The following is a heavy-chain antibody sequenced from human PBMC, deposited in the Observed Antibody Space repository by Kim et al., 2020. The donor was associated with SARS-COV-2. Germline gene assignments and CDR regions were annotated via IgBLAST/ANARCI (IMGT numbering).Heavy chain of an antibody. CDR1: GYSFTSYW. V-gene: IGHV5-51*01. Sequence: GESLKISCKGSGYSFTSYWIGWVRQMPGKGLEWMGIIYPGDSDTRYSPSFQGQVTISADKSISTAYLQWSSLKASDTAMYYCARGTGLQQPENWFDPWGQGTLVTVSS. CDR3: ARGTGLQQPENWFDP. D-gene: IGHD6-13*01. CDR2: IYPGDSDT. J-gene: IGHJ5*02.